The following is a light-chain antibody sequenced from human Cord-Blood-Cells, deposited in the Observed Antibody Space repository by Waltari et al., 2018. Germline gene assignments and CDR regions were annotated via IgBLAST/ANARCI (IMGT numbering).Light chain of an antibody. CDR3: QQYNNWPMYT. CDR2: GAS. J-gene: IGKJ2*01. CDR1: QSVSSN. Sequence: CRASQSVSSNLAWYQQKPGQAPRLLIYGASTRATGIPARFSGSGSGTEFTLTISSLQSEDFAVYYCQQYNNWPMYTFGQGTKLEIK. V-gene: IGKV3D-15*01.